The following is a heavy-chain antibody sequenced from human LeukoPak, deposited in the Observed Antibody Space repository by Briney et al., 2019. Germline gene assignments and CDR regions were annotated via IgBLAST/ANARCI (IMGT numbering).Heavy chain of an antibody. CDR1: GGSISSYY. Sequence: PSETLSLTCTVSGGSISSYYWSWIRQPPGKGLEWIGYIYYSGSTNYNPSLKSRVTISVDTSKNQFSLKLSSVTAADTAVYYCARLPYDILTGYVNPMDWGQGTLATVSS. V-gene: IGHV4-59*08. CDR3: ARLPYDILTGYVNPMD. CDR2: IYYSGST. J-gene: IGHJ4*02. D-gene: IGHD3-9*01.